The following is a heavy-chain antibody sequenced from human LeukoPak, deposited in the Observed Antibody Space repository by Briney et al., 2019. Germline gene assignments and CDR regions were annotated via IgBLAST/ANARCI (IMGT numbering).Heavy chain of an antibody. D-gene: IGHD3-3*01. CDR2: IYYSGST. Sequence: PSETLSLTCTVSGGSISSSSYYWGWIRQPPGKGLEWIGTIYYSGSTYYNPSLKSRVTISVDTSKNQFSLKLSSVTAADTAVYYCARAAQITIFGVVPAQNWFDPWGQGTLVTVSS. CDR3: ARAAQITIFGVVPAQNWFDP. CDR1: GGSISSSSYY. J-gene: IGHJ5*02. V-gene: IGHV4-39*01.